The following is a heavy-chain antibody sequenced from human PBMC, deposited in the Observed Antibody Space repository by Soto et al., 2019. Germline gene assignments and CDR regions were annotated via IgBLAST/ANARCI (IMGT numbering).Heavy chain of an antibody. Sequence: SETLSLTCTVSGGSISSGDYYWIWIRQPPGKGLEWIGYIYYSGSTYYNPSLKSRVTISVDTSKNQFSLKLSSVTAADTAVYYCARVADYDFWRKDYYYYGMDVWGQGTTVTVSS. J-gene: IGHJ6*02. D-gene: IGHD3-3*01. CDR3: ARVADYDFWRKDYYYYGMDV. CDR1: GGSISSGDYY. V-gene: IGHV4-30-4*01. CDR2: IYYSGST.